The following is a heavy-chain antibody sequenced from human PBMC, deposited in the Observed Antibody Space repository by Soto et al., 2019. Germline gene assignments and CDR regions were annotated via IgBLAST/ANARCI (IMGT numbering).Heavy chain of an antibody. CDR1: GYTFTSYG. D-gene: IGHD3-22*01. Sequence: ASVKVSCKASGYTFTSYGISWVRQAPGQGLERMGWISAYNGNTNYAQKLQGRVTMTTDTSTITAYMELRSLRSDDTAVYYCARDWRYYDSSGYYPFCYWGQGTLVTVSS. V-gene: IGHV1-18*01. CDR2: ISAYNGNT. J-gene: IGHJ4*02. CDR3: ARDWRYYDSSGYYPFCY.